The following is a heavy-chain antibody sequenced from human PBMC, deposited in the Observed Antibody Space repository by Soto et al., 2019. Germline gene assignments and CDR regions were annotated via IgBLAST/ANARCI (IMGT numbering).Heavy chain of an antibody. CDR3: ATVQRCLQSFDY. CDR1: GYTLTELS. CDR2: FDPEDGET. J-gene: IGHJ4*02. Sequence: ASVKVSCKVSGYTLTELSMHWVRQAPGKGLEWMGGFDPEDGETIYAQKFQGRVTMTEDTSTDTAYMELSSLRSEYTAVYDCATVQRCLQSFDYWGQGTLVTVS. V-gene: IGHV1-24*01. D-gene: IGHD1-1*01.